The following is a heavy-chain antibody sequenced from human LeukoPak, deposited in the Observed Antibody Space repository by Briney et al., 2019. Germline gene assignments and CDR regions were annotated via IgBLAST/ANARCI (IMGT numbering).Heavy chain of an antibody. D-gene: IGHD3-22*01. CDR3: ARDDSSGYYRYYFDY. Sequence: SVKVSCKASGGTFSSYAISWVRQAPGQGLEWMGGIIPIFGTANYAQKFQGRVTITADESTSTAYMELSSLRSEDTAVYYCARDDSSGYYRYYFDYWGQGTLVTVSS. V-gene: IGHV1-69*13. CDR2: IIPIFGTA. CDR1: GGTFSSYA. J-gene: IGHJ4*02.